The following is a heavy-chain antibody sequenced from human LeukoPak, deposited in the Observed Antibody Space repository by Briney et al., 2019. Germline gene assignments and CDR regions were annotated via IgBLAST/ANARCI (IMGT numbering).Heavy chain of an antibody. Sequence: PGGSLRLSCAVSGFNFSDHYMDWVCQAPGKGLEWVGRSRNKANSYSTEYAASVKGRFTISRDDSKNSLYLQMGSLKGEDTAVYHCARVTEWSFDDWGQGTLVTVSS. J-gene: IGHJ4*02. CDR3: ARVTEWSFDD. D-gene: IGHD3-3*01. V-gene: IGHV3-72*01. CDR1: GFNFSDHY. CDR2: SRNKANSYST.